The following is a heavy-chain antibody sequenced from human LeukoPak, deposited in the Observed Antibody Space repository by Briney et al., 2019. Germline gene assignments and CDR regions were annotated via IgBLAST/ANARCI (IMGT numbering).Heavy chain of an antibody. CDR2: IYYSGST. CDR1: GGSISSSSYY. V-gene: IGHV4-39*07. J-gene: IGHJ4*02. Sequence: SETLSLTCTVSGGSISSSSYYWGWIRQPPGKGLEWIGSIYYSGSTYYNPSLKSRVTISVDTSKNQFSLKLGSVTAADTAVYYCARELSSTSPSIDYWGQGTLVTVSS. CDR3: ARELSSTSPSIDY. D-gene: IGHD2-2*01.